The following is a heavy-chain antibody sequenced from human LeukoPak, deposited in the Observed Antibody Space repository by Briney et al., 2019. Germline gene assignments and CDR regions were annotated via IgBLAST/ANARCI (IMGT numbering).Heavy chain of an antibody. J-gene: IGHJ3*02. D-gene: IGHD3-10*01. V-gene: IGHV3-48*01. CDR3: ARDPMVRGVIINWVAFDI. CDR1: GFTFSSYS. Sequence: PGGSLRLSCAASGFTFSSYSMNWVRQAPGKGLEWVSYISSSSSTIYYADSVKGRFTISRDNAKNSLYLQMNSLRAEDTAVYYCARDPMVRGVIINWVAFDIWGQGTMVTVSS. CDR2: ISSSSSTI.